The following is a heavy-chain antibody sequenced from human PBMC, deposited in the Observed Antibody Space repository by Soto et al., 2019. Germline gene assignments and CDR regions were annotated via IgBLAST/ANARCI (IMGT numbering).Heavy chain of an antibody. D-gene: IGHD2-2*01. V-gene: IGHV4-30-2*01. J-gene: IGHJ5*01. CDR2: IYHSGST. CDR3: ASSRYCSSTSCYWSLDS. CDR1: GGSISSGGYS. Sequence: SETLSLTCAVSGGSISSGGYSWSWIRQPPGKGLEWIGYIYHSGSTYYNPSLKSRVTISVDRSKNQFSLKLSSVTAADTAVYYCASSRYCSSTSCYWSLDSWGQGTLVTVSS.